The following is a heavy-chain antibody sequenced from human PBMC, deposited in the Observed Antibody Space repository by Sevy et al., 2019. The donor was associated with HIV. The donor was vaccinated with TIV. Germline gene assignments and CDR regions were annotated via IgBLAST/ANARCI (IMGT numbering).Heavy chain of an antibody. J-gene: IGHJ4*02. Sequence: SETLSLTCTVSGGSISSGGYYWSWIRQHPGKGLEWIGYIYYSGSTCYNPSLKSRVTISVDTSKNQFSLKLSSVTAADTAVYYCARVLWFGELSHPEYYFDYWGQGTLVTVSS. D-gene: IGHD3-10*01. CDR3: ARVLWFGELSHPEYYFDY. V-gene: IGHV4-31*03. CDR1: GGSISSGGYY. CDR2: IYYSGST.